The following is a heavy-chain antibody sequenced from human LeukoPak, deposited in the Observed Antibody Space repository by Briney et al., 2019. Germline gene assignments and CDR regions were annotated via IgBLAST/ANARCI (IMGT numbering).Heavy chain of an antibody. Sequence: GGSLRLSCSASGFTFSNYYMTWVRQAPGKAREWVAFIEQDGSEKAYVDSVKGRFTISRDNAKNSLYLQMDSLRAEDTAVYYCARWATSFDLWGQGTLVTVSS. CDR1: GFTFSNYY. V-gene: IGHV3-7*01. CDR2: IEQDGSEK. D-gene: IGHD6-6*01. CDR3: ARWATSFDL. J-gene: IGHJ4*02.